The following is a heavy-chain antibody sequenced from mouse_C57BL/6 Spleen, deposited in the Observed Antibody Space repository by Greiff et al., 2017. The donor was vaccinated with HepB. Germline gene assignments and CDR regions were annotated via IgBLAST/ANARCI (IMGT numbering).Heavy chain of an antibody. D-gene: IGHD2-4*01. V-gene: IGHV1-18*01. J-gene: IGHJ3*01. CDR3: ARAPLYYDYDVRFAY. CDR1: GYTFTDYN. Sequence: VQLQQSGPELVKPGASVKIPCKASGYTFTDYNMDWVKQSHGKSLEWIGDINPNNGGTIYNQKFKGKATLTVDKSSSTAYMELRSLTSEDTAVYYCARAPLYYDYDVRFAYWGQGTLVTVSA. CDR2: INPNNGGT.